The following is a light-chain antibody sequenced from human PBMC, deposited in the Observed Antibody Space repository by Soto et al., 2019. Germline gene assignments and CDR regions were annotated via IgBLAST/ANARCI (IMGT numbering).Light chain of an antibody. CDR2: GAS. CDR3: QQYSSSPLT. J-gene: IGKJ4*01. Sequence: EVVMTQSPATLSVSPGERATLSCRASQSVSILLAWYQQKPGQAPRLLIYGASTRATGIPDRFSGSGSGTDFTLTISRLEPEDFAVYHCQQYSSSPLTFGGGTKVDIK. V-gene: IGKV3-15*01. CDR1: QSVSIL.